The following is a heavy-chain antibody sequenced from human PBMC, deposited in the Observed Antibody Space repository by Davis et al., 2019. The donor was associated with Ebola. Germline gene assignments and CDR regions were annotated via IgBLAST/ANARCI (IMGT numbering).Heavy chain of an antibody. Sequence: GESLKISCAASGFTFSGSAMHWVRQASGKGLEWVGRIRSKANSYATAYAASVKGRFTISRDDSKNTAYLQMNSLKTEDTAVYYCTRHADSGYDEDWGQGTLVTVSS. CDR2: IRSKANSYAT. CDR1: GFTFSGSA. J-gene: IGHJ4*02. CDR3: TRHADSGYDED. D-gene: IGHD5-12*01. V-gene: IGHV3-73*01.